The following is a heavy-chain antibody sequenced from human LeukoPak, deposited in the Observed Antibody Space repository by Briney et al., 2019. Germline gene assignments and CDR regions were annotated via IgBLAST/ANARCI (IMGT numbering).Heavy chain of an antibody. J-gene: IGHJ5*02. D-gene: IGHD3-10*01. CDR2: ISYDGSNK. Sequence: AGGSLRLSCAASGFTFSSYAMHWVRQAPGKGLEWVAVISYDGSNKYYADSVKGRFTISRDNSKNTLYLQMNSLRAEDTAVYYCAKDRIRYGSGSYYPPSGNWFDPWGQGTLVTVSS. V-gene: IGHV3-30*04. CDR3: AKDRIRYGSGSYYPPSGNWFDP. CDR1: GFTFSSYA.